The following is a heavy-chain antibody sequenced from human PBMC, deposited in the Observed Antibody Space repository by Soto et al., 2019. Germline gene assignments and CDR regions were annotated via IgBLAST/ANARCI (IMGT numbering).Heavy chain of an antibody. CDR1: GFTFSGYW. Sequence: EVQLVESGGGLVQPGGSLRLSCAGSGFTFSGYWMTWVRQPPGKGLEWVASVNQDGTQKFYVDSVKGRFTISRDNARNSLFLEMKSLRSEDTAVYSCVRDRSGSYLEGFDYWGQGTLVTVSS. CDR3: VRDRSGSYLEGFDY. V-gene: IGHV3-7*01. D-gene: IGHD1-26*01. J-gene: IGHJ4*02. CDR2: VNQDGTQK.